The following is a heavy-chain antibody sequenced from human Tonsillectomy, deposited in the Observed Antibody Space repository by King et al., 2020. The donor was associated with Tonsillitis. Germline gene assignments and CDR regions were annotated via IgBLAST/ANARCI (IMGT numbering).Heavy chain of an antibody. CDR3: ARDYKGVLDY. J-gene: IGHJ4*02. Sequence: VQLQESGPGLVKPSETLSLTCTVSGGSMGTYYWSWIRQPPGKGLEWIGYISYSGNTNYNPSLKSRVTFSVDTSKNHFSLELSSVTAADTAVYYCARDYKGVLDYWGQGILVTVSS. V-gene: IGHV4-59*01. CDR2: ISYSGNT. D-gene: IGHD3-10*01. CDR1: GGSMGTYY.